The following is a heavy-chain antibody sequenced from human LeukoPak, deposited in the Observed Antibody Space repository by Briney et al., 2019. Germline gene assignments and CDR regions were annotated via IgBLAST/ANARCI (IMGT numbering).Heavy chain of an antibody. V-gene: IGHV3-23*01. D-gene: IGHD6-13*01. CDR1: GFTFSSYA. CDR3: AKDRRKEGAAAKYDY. Sequence: GGSLRLSCAASGFTFSSYAMSRVRQAPGKGLEWVSAISGSGGSTYYADSEKGRLTISRDNSKNTLYLQMNSLRAEDTAVYYCAKDRRKEGAAAKYDYWGQGTLVTVSS. J-gene: IGHJ4*02. CDR2: ISGSGGST.